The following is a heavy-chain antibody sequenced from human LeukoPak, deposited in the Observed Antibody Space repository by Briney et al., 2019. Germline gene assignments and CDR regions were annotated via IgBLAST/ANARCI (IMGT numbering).Heavy chain of an antibody. CDR3: AKDSATYGRFDY. CDR1: GFTFSSYG. J-gene: IGHJ4*02. V-gene: IGHV3-23*01. CDR2: ISGSGGSK. Sequence: KTGGSLRLSCAASGFTFSSYGMSWVRQAPGKGLEWVSAISGSGGSKYYADPVKGRFSISRDNPKNTLYLQMNRLRAEDTAVYFFAKDSATYGRFDYWGQGSLVTVSS. D-gene: IGHD3-10*01.